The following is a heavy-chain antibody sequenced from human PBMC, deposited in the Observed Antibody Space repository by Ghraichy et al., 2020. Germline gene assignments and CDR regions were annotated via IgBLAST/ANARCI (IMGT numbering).Heavy chain of an antibody. J-gene: IGHJ4*02. CDR2: FRSKVSGGTT. V-gene: IGHV3-15*01. D-gene: IGHD3-22*01. CDR1: GFTFSDAW. Sequence: GGSLRLSCEASGFTFSDAWMNWVRQVPGKGLEWVGLFRSKVSGGTTDYAAPVNGRFTISRDDSKNMVYLQMDSLRTEDTALYYCAADLTGHSRGIDYYGQGTLVTVSS. CDR3: AADLTGHSRGIDY.